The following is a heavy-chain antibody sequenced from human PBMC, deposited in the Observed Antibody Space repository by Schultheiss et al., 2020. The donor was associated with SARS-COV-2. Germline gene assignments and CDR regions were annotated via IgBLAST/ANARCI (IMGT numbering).Heavy chain of an antibody. CDR2: IYYTGTT. V-gene: IGHV4-59*08. D-gene: IGHD2-8*02. J-gene: IGHJ5*02. CDR1: GGSISPYY. Sequence: SETLSLTCTVSGGSISPYYWSWVRQTPGRGLECLGYIYYTGTTKYNPSLKSRVTISVDTSKNQFSLKLTSVIAADTAVYYCARRRSDGNWWLDTWGQGTLVTVSS. CDR3: ARRRSDGNWWLDT.